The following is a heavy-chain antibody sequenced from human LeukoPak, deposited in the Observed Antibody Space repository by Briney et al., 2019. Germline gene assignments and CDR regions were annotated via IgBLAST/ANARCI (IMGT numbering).Heavy chain of an antibody. D-gene: IGHD5-24*01. CDR3: ARDLRRSRWLQLAGADY. V-gene: IGHV3-23*01. CDR1: GFTFSSYW. CDR2: ITGSGGST. J-gene: IGHJ4*02. Sequence: GGSLRLSCAASGFTFSSYWMSWVRQAPGKGLEWVSGITGSGGSTYYADSVKGRFTISRDNSKNTLYLQMNSLRAEDTAEYYCARDLRRSRWLQLAGADYWGQGTLVTVSS.